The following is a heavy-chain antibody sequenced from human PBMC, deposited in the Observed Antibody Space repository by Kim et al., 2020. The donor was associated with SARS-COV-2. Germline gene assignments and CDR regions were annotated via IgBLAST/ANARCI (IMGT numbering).Heavy chain of an antibody. CDR1: GGSISSGGYY. D-gene: IGHD4-17*01. CDR3: ARWGSNGDYVYWFVP. Sequence: SETLSLTCTVSGGSISSGGYYWGWIRQHPGKGLEWIGYIYYSGSTYYNPSLKSRVTISVDTSKHQFSLKLSSVTAADTAVYYCARWGSNGDYVYWFVPWGQGTLVTVSS. CDR2: IYYSGST. J-gene: IGHJ5*02. V-gene: IGHV4-31*03.